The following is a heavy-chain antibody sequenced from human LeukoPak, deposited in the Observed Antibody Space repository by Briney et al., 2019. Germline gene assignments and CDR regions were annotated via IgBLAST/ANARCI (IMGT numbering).Heavy chain of an antibody. D-gene: IGHD2-2*01. Sequence: ASVMVSCKASGYTFTSYDINWVRQATGQGLEWLGWMNPNSDNTGYAQKFQGRVTMTRNTSTSTAYMELSSLRSEDTAVYYCARRYCSSTSCLYYGMDVWGQGTRSPSP. V-gene: IGHV1-8*01. CDR2: MNPNSDNT. J-gene: IGHJ6*02. CDR3: ARRYCSSTSCLYYGMDV. CDR1: GYTFTSYD.